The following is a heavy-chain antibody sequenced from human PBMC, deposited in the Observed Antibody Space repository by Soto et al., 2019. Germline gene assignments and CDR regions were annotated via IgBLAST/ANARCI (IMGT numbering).Heavy chain of an antibody. Sequence: PXGSLRLSCRVSGFTFNNSGMHWVRQAPGKGLEWMAVISYDGSDKYYADSVKGRVIISRDNSKNTLNLEMNSLRAEDTAIYYCVKDRVPGAYGNYYGMDVWGQGTTATVSS. J-gene: IGHJ6*02. V-gene: IGHV3-30*18. CDR3: VKDRVPGAYGNYYGMDV. D-gene: IGHD5-12*01. CDR2: ISYDGSDK. CDR1: GFTFNNSG.